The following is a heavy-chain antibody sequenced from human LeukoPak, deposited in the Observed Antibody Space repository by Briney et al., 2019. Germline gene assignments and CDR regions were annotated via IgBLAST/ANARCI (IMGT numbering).Heavy chain of an antibody. CDR2: ISDSGGRT. D-gene: IGHD2-21*01. V-gene: IGHV3-23*01. J-gene: IGHJ4*02. CDR1: GFTVSSNY. Sequence: GGSLRLSCAASGFTVSSNYMSWVRQAPGKGLEWVAGISDSGGRTNYADSVKGRFTISRDNPKNTLYLQMNSLRAEDTAVHYCAIAPLSAVVLYWGQGTLVTVSS. CDR3: AIAPLSAVVLY.